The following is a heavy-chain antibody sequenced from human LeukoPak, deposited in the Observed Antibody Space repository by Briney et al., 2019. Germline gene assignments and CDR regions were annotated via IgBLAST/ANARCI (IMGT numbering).Heavy chain of an antibody. CDR3: ARDRGRFDP. CDR1: GFSLSTYW. J-gene: IGHJ5*02. D-gene: IGHD3-10*01. Sequence: GGSLRLSCAASGFSLSTYWMSWVRQAPGKGLEWVPNIKQDGSERYYVDSVRGRFTISRDNAKNSLYLQMNYLRVEDTAVYFCARDRGRFDPWGQGTLVTVSS. V-gene: IGHV3-7*04. CDR2: IKQDGSER.